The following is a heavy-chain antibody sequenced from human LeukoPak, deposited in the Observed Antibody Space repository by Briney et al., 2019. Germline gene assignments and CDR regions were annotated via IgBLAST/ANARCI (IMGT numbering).Heavy chain of an antibody. CDR3: AREEYGGYDFDY. J-gene: IGHJ4*02. D-gene: IGHD5-12*01. V-gene: IGHV3-21*01. Sequence: GGSLRLSCAASGFTFSSYSMNWVRQAPGKGLEWVSSISSSSSYIYYADSVKGRFTISRDNAKNSLYLQVNSLRAEDTAVYYCAREEYGGYDFDYWGQGTLVTVSS. CDR2: ISSSSSYI. CDR1: GFTFSSYS.